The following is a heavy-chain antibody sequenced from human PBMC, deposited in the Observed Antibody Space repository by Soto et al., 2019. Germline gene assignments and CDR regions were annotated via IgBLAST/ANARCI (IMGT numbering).Heavy chain of an antibody. CDR3: AKDFGSGSYSYYYYRDV. CDR2: ISYDGSNK. V-gene: IGHV3-30*18. D-gene: IGHD3-10*01. CDR1: GFTFSSYG. Sequence: PGGSLRLSCAASGFTFSSYGMHWVRQAPGKGLEWVAVISYDGSNKYYADSVKGRFTISRDNSKNTLYLQMNSLRAEDTAVYYFAKDFGSGSYSYYYYRDVGGKGTTVTVSS. J-gene: IGHJ6*03.